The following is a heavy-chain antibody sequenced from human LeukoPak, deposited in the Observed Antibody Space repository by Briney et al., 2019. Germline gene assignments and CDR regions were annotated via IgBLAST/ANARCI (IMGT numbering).Heavy chain of an antibody. Sequence: PSETLSLTCTVSGNSISSSKKYWGWVRQPRGKGLEWNGSIYYSGNHYYNPSRKSRVTLSLDTSNNQYSLNLNSVTAATPAFYYCATDSCYSGGEFFEYWSQGSLVTV. D-gene: IGHD2-15*01. V-gene: IGHV4-39*07. CDR1: GNSISSSKKY. CDR2: IYYSGNH. CDR3: ATDSCYSGGEFFEY. J-gene: IGHJ4*02.